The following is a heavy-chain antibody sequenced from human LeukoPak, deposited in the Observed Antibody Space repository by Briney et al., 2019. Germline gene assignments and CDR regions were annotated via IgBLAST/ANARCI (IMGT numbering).Heavy chain of an antibody. CDR1: GYTFTSYD. V-gene: IGHV1-46*01. D-gene: IGHD3-22*01. J-gene: IGHJ5*02. Sequence: ASVKVSCKASGYTFTSYDMHWVRQAPGQGLEWMGIINPSGGSTSYAQKFQGRVTMTRDTSTSTVYMGLSSLRSEDTAVYYCARVAGIDSSGYYHNWFDPWGQGTLVTVSS. CDR2: INPSGGST. CDR3: ARVAGIDSSGYYHNWFDP.